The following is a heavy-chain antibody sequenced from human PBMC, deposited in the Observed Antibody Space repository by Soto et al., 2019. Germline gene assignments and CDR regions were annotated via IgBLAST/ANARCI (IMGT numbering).Heavy chain of an antibody. CDR3: AKGGRQWLVTSDFNY. CDR2: VSHDGRNT. D-gene: IGHD6-19*01. J-gene: IGHJ4*02. V-gene: IGHV3-30*18. Sequence: VQLVESGGGVVQPGRSLRLSCAASGFTFSDDAMHWFRQAPGKGLEWVAVVSHDGRNTHYADSVKGRFTISRDSSENTVSLEMTSLIAEDTAVYYCAKGGRQWLVTSDFNYWGQGALVTVSS. CDR1: GFTFSDDA.